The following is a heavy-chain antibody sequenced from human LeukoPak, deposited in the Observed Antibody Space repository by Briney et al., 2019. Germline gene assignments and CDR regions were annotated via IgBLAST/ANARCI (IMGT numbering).Heavy chain of an antibody. V-gene: IGHV1-8*01. J-gene: IGHJ3*02. Sequence: ASVKVSCKASGYTFTSYDINWVRQATGQGREWMGWMNPNSGNTGYAQKFQGRVTMTRNTSISTAYMELSSLRSEDTAVYYCARGADIVVVVAARGDAFDIWGQATMVTVSS. CDR2: MNPNSGNT. CDR3: ARGADIVVVVAARGDAFDI. D-gene: IGHD2-15*01. CDR1: GYTFTSYD.